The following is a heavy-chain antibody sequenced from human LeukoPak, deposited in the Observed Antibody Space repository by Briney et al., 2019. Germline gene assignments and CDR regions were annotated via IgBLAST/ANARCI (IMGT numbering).Heavy chain of an antibody. D-gene: IGHD4-23*01. CDR3: ARLSGATAVGDY. CDR1: GGSISSSSYY. J-gene: IGHJ4*02. CDR2: IYYSGST. V-gene: IGHV4-39*01. Sequence: SETLSLTCTVSGGSISSSSYYWGWIRQPPGTGLEWIGSIYYSGSTYYNPSLKSRVTISVDTSKNQFSLKLSSVTAADTAVYYCARLSGATAVGDYWGQGTLVTVSS.